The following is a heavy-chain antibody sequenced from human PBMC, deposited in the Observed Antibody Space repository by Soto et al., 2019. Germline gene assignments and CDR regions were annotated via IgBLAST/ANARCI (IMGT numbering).Heavy chain of an antibody. Sequence: GGSLRLSCAASGFTFRNYDMSWVRQAPGKGLEWVSGINWNGGSTGYADSVKGRFTISRDNAKNSLYLQMNSLRAEDTALYYCARRRYYDSSGYYYEAAFDIWGQGTMVTVSS. V-gene: IGHV3-20*04. D-gene: IGHD3-22*01. CDR1: GFTFRNYD. CDR3: ARRRYYDSSGYYYEAAFDI. CDR2: INWNGGST. J-gene: IGHJ3*02.